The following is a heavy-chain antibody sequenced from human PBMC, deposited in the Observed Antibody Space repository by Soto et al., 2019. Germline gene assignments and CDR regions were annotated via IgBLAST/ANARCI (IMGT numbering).Heavy chain of an antibody. CDR3: ARNRYGGYDFDS. V-gene: IGHV4-59*01. CDR1: GGSISSYY. D-gene: IGHD5-12*01. J-gene: IGHJ4*02. CDR2: IYYSGST. Sequence: SETLSLTCTVSGGSISSYYWSWIRQPPGKGLEWIGYIYYSGSTNYNPSLKSRVTISVDTSKNQFSLKLSSVTAADTAVYYCARNRYGGYDFDSWGQGSLVTVSS.